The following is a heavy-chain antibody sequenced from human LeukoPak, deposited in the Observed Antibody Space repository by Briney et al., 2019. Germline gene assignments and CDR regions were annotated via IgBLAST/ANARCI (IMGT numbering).Heavy chain of an antibody. V-gene: IGHV1-8*03. Sequence: GASVKVSCKASGYTFTSYAISWVRQATGQGLEWMGWMNPNSGNTGYAQKFQGRVTITRNTSISTAYMELSSLRSEDTAVYYCARGELLWELDYWGQGTLVTVSS. D-gene: IGHD3-10*01. CDR3: ARGELLWELDY. J-gene: IGHJ4*02. CDR1: GYTFTSYA. CDR2: MNPNSGNT.